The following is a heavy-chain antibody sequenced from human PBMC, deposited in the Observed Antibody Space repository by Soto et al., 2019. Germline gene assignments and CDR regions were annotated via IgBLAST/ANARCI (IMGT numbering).Heavy chain of an antibody. V-gene: IGHV1-46*01. Sequence: ASVKVSCKASGDIFTRYYMHWVRQAPGQGPEWMGIINPSGGSTDYAQRFQGRVTMTRDTSTSTVYMDLSSLRSEDTAVYYCAGSRGRAWSLDYWGQGPLVTVS. CDR3: AGSRGRAWSLDY. CDR2: INPSGGST. CDR1: GDIFTRYY. D-gene: IGHD6-19*01. J-gene: IGHJ4*02.